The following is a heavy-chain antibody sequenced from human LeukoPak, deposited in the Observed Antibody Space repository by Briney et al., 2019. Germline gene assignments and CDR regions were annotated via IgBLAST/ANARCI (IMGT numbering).Heavy chain of an antibody. D-gene: IGHD6-19*01. J-gene: IGHJ4*02. CDR3: ARRSSGGGLFDY. CDR1: GSSISSSSYY. V-gene: IGHV4-39*02. Sequence: KPSETLSLTCTVSGSSISSSSYYWGWIRQPPGKGLEWIGSIFYSGNTYYNASLKSRVTISVDTSTNHFSLKLSSMTSADTAVYYCARRSSGGGLFDYWAQGTLVTVSS. CDR2: IFYSGNT.